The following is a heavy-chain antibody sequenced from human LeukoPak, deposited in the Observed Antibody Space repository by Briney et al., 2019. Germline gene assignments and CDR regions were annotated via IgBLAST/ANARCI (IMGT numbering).Heavy chain of an antibody. CDR2: IKRKTDGETR. Sequence: PGGSLRLSCVASGLSISDAWMSWVRQAPGKGLEWVGRIKRKTDGETRDYAAPVKGRFTISRDDSNNRLYLQMNSLKYEDTAVYYCTADVADSSGYCHDYWGQGTLVTVSS. CDR3: TADVADSSGYCHDY. J-gene: IGHJ4*02. D-gene: IGHD3-22*01. CDR1: GLSISDAW. V-gene: IGHV3-15*01.